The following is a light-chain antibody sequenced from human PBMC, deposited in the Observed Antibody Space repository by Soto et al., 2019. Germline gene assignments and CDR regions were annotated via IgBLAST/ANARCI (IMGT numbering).Light chain of an antibody. V-gene: IGKV3-15*01. CDR1: QSVSSN. Sequence: EIVMTQSPATLSVSPGERATLSCRASQSVSSNLAWYQQKPGQAPRLLIYGAYTRATGIPARFSGSGSGTQFTLTISSLQSGDFAVYYCQKYNNWPFTFGPWTKVDIK. CDR3: QKYNNWPFT. CDR2: GAY. J-gene: IGKJ3*01.